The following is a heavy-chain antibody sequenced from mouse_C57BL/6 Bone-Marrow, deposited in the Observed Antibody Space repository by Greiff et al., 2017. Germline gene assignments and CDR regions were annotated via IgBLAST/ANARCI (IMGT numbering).Heavy chain of an antibody. CDR1: GYTFTTYP. V-gene: IGHV1-47*01. CDR3: ARRITTVVADWYFDV. J-gene: IGHJ1*03. D-gene: IGHD1-1*01. Sequence: VQLQQSGAELVKPGASVKMSCKSSGYTFTTYPIEWMKQNHGKSLEWIGNFHPYNDDTQYNETFKGKATLTVEKSSSAVSLEVSRLTSDDLAVYYCARRITTVVADWYFDVWGTGTTVTGSS. CDR2: FHPYNDDT.